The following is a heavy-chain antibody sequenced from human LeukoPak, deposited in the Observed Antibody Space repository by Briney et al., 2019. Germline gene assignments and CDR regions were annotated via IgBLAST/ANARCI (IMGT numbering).Heavy chain of an antibody. CDR2: IKPDGSDT. Sequence: TGGSLRLSCAASGFTVSNNYMTWVRQAPGKGLVWVSRIKPDGSDTNYADSVKGRFTISRDNAKNTVYLQMNSLRAEDTAVYYCARGKYGGYFIDYWGQGTLVTVSS. CDR3: ARGKYGGYFIDY. CDR1: GFTVSNNY. J-gene: IGHJ4*02. V-gene: IGHV3-74*01. D-gene: IGHD5-12*01.